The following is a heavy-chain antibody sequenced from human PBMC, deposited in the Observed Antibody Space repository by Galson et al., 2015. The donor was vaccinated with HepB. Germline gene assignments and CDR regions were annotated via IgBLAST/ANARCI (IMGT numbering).Heavy chain of an antibody. CDR1: GGSISSYY. CDR2: IYYSGST. D-gene: IGHD2-2*01. V-gene: IGHV4-59*01. CDR3: ARGGYQLLPDYGMDV. J-gene: IGHJ6*02. Sequence: LSLTCTVSGGSISSYYWSWIRQPPGKGLEWIGYIYYSGSTNYNPSLKSRVTISVDTSKNQFSLKLSSVTAADTAVYYCARGGYQLLPDYGMDVWGQGTTVTVSS.